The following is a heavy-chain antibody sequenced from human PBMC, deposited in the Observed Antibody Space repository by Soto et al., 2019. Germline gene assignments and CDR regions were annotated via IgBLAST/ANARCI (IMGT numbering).Heavy chain of an antibody. CDR2: LSAYNGNT. CDR1: GYTFTSYG. D-gene: IGHD6-13*01. J-gene: IGHJ6*02. V-gene: IGHV1-18*01. CDR3: ARDNHSTEGAALGYYYYCGMDV. Sequence: QVQLVQSGAEVKKPGASVKVSCKASGYTFTSYGISWVRQAPGQGLEWMGWLSAYNGNTNYAQKLQGRVTMTTDTSTSTAYMELRSLRSDDTAVYYCARDNHSTEGAALGYYYYCGMDVWGQGTTVTVSS.